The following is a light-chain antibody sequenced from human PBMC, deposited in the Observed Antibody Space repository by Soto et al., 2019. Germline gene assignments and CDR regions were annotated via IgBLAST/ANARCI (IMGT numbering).Light chain of an antibody. V-gene: IGLV2-8*01. J-gene: IGLJ3*02. CDR3: SSYADNNSVV. CDR1: SSDVGGYNY. Sequence: QSALTQPPSASGSPGQSLTISCTGTSSDVGGYNYVSWYHQHPGKAPKLIIYEVFKRPSGVPDRFSGSKSGNTASLTVSGLQAEDEADYYCSSYADNNSVVFGGGTKLTVL. CDR2: EVF.